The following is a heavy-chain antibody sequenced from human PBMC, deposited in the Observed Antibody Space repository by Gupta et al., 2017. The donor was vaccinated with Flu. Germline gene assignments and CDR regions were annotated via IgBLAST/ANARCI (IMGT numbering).Heavy chain of an antibody. Sequence: TLGNQDMNWVRQTWGRGLEWVSSINWRGDTIDYADSVKGRFTISKDNFKNILYLEMNSLRVEDTAVYYCAKDHVGLWDFDLWGQGTQVTVSS. D-gene: IGHD3-16*01. CDR3: AKDHVGLWDFDL. CDR2: INWRGDTI. J-gene: IGHJ4*02. V-gene: IGHV3-23*01. CDR1: TLGNQD.